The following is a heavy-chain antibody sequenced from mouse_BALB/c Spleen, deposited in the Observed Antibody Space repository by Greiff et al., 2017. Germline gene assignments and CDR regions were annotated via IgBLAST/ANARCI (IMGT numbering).Heavy chain of an antibody. V-gene: IGHV5-17*02. D-gene: IGHD4-1*01. CDR2: ISSGSSTI. CDR3: ARELYYFDY. CDR1: GFTFSSFG. J-gene: IGHJ2*01. Sequence: DVHLVESGGGLVQPGGSRKLSCAASGFTFSSFGMHWVRQAPEKGLEWVAYISSGSSTIYYADTVKGRFTISRDNPKNTLFLQMTSLRSEDTAMYYCARELYYFDYWGQGTTLTVSS.